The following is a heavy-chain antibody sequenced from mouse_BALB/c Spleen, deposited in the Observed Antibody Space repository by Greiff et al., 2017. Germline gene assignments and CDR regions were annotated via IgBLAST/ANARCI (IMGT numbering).Heavy chain of an antibody. J-gene: IGHJ4*01. CDR2: ISYSGST. CDR1: GYSITSDYA. CDR3: ARSSSYRDYYAMDY. Sequence: EVQLVESGPGLVKPSQSLSLTCTVTGYSITSDYAWNWIRQFPGNKLEWMGYISYSGSTSYNPSLKSRISITRDTSKNQFFLQLNSVTTEDTATYYCARSSSYRDYYAMDYWGQGTSVTVSS. V-gene: IGHV3-2*02. D-gene: IGHD1-1*01.